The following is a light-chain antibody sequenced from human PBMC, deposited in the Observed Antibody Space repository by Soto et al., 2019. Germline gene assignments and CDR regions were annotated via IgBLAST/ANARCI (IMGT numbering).Light chain of an antibody. Sequence: DIQMTQSPSSLSASVGDRVTITCRASQSITSYLNWYQQKPGKAPQLLIYAASSLQRGVPSRFSGSGSVTDFTLTISSLQPEDFATHFCQQSYTTPWTFGQGTKVEVK. CDR2: AAS. V-gene: IGKV1-39*01. CDR1: QSITSY. J-gene: IGKJ1*01. CDR3: QQSYTTPWT.